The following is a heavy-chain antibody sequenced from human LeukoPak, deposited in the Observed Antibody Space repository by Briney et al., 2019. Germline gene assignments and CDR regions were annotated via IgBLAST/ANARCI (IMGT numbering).Heavy chain of an antibody. CDR3: ARDPRSTTGTRYDAFDI. J-gene: IGHJ3*02. V-gene: IGHV1-46*01. Sequence: ASVKVSCKASGYTFTSYYMHWVRQAPGQGLEWMGIINPSGGSTSYAQKFQGRVTMTTDTSTSTAYMELRSLRSDDTAVYYCARDPRSTTGTRYDAFDIWGQGTMVTVSS. CDR2: INPSGGST. D-gene: IGHD1-1*01. CDR1: GYTFTSYY.